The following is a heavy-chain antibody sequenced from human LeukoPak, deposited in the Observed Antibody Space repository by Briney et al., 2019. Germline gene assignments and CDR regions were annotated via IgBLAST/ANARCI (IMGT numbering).Heavy chain of an antibody. CDR3: ARETQGGFDP. J-gene: IGHJ5*02. Sequence: QTGGSLRLSCAASGFTFSSYDMHWVRQATGKGLEWVSAIGTAGDTYYPGSVKGRFTISRENAKNSLYLQMNSLRAGGTAVYYCARETQGGFDPWGQGTLVTVSS. V-gene: IGHV3-13*01. CDR1: GFTFSSYD. CDR2: IGTAGDT. D-gene: IGHD3-16*01.